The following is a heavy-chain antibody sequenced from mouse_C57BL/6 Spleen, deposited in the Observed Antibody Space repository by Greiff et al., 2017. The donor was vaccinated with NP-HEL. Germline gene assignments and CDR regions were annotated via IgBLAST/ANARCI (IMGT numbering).Heavy chain of an antibody. J-gene: IGHJ2*01. D-gene: IGHD1-1*01. CDR2: IDPETGGT. CDR1: GYTFTDYE. Sequence: QVQLQQSGAELVRPGASVTLSCKASGYTFTDYEMHWVKQTPVHGLEWIGAIDPETGGTAYNQKFKGKAILTADKSSSTAYMELRSLTSEDSAVYYCTRRGNSFYFDYRGQGTTLTVSS. CDR3: TRRGNSFYFDY. V-gene: IGHV1-15*01.